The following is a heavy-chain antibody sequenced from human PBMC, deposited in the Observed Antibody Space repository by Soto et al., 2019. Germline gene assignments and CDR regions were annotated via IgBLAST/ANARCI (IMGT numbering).Heavy chain of an antibody. CDR2: ISGSGGST. D-gene: IGHD2-15*01. Sequence: GGSLRLSCAASGFTFSNYAVTWVRQAPGKGLEWVSTISGSGGSTYYADSVKGRFTISRDNSKNTLYLQMNSLRAEDTAVYYCACSGGGSSDYWGQGIPVTVSS. J-gene: IGHJ4*02. CDR1: GFTFSNYA. CDR3: ACSGGGSSDY. V-gene: IGHV3-23*01.